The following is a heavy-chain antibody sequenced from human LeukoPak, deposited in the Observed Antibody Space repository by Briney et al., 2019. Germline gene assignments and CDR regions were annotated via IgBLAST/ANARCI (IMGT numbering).Heavy chain of an antibody. J-gene: IGHJ4*02. CDR3: AARQYYYDSSGYYDFDY. Sequence: PSETLSLTCTVSGGSISSSSYYWGRIPQAPGKVLVWHGSIYYRGSTYYNPSPKSRVTISVDTSKNQFSLKLSSMTAAEMAVYYCAARQYYYDSSGYYDFDYWGQGTLVTVSS. V-gene: IGHV4-39*01. CDR2: IYYRGST. CDR1: GGSISSSSYY. D-gene: IGHD3-22*01.